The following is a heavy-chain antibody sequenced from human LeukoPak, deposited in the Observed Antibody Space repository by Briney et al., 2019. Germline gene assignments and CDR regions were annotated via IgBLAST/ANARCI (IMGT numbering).Heavy chain of an antibody. CDR3: PRVGTDMVLAAHYYYMDV. Sequence: ASVKVSCKASGGTFSSYAISCVRQAPGQGLEWMGGIIPIFGTANYAQKFQGRVTITTDESTSTAYMELSSLRSEDTSVYYCPRVGTDMVLAAHYYYMDVWGKGTTVTVSS. D-gene: IGHD5-18*01. J-gene: IGHJ6*03. CDR2: IIPIFGTA. V-gene: IGHV1-69*05. CDR1: GGTFSSYA.